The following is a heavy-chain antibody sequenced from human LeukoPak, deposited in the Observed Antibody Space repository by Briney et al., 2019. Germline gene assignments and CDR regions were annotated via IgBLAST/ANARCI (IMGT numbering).Heavy chain of an antibody. CDR3: ARGSIRGSGFDY. V-gene: IGHV4-59*01. CDR2: IYYSGST. Sequence: PSETLSLTCTVSGGSISSYYWSWIRQPPGKGLEWIGYIYYSGSTNYNPSLKSRVTIPVDTSKNQFSLKLSSVTAADTAVYYCARGSIRGSGFDYWGQGTLVTVSS. CDR1: GGSISSYY. D-gene: IGHD6-6*01. J-gene: IGHJ4*02.